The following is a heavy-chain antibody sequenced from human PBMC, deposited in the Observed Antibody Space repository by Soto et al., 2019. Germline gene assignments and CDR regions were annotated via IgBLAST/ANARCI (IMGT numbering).Heavy chain of an antibody. CDR1: GFTFSSYG. V-gene: IGHV3-30*18. CDR2: ISYDGSNK. CDR3: AKEASSSSWAAYYYYGMDV. Sequence: GGSLRLSCAASGFTFSSYGMHWVRQAPGKGLEWVAVISYDGSNKYYADSVKGRFTISRDNSKNTLYLQMNSLRAEDTAVYYCAKEASSSSWAAYYYYGMDVWGQGTTVTVS. D-gene: IGHD6-13*01. J-gene: IGHJ6*02.